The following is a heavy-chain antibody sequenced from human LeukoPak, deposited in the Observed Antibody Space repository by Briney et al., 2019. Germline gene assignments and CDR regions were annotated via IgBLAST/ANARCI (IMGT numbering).Heavy chain of an antibody. CDR1: GGSITNTNYY. CDR3: ARHSSSAWYYYFGY. Sequence: PSETLSLTCTVSGGSITNTNYYWGWVRQPPGKGLEWIGGIYFSGTTYYNPSLRSRVTISVDTSKNQFSLKPNSVTAADTAVYFCARHSSSAWYYYFGYWGQGALVTVSS. CDR2: IYFSGTT. D-gene: IGHD6-19*01. J-gene: IGHJ4*02. V-gene: IGHV4-39*01.